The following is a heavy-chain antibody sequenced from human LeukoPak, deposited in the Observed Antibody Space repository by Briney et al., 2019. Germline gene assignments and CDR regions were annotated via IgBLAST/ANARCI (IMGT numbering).Heavy chain of an antibody. V-gene: IGHV3-9*01. J-gene: IGHJ5*02. D-gene: IGHD3-22*01. Sequence: QPGRSLRLCCAASGFTFDDYAMHWVRQAPGKGLEWVSGISWNSGSIGYADSVKGRFTISRDNAKNSLYLQMNSLRAEDTALYYCAKGLYDSSGPDWFDPWGQGTLVTVSS. CDR3: AKGLYDSSGPDWFDP. CDR1: GFTFDDYA. CDR2: ISWNSGSI.